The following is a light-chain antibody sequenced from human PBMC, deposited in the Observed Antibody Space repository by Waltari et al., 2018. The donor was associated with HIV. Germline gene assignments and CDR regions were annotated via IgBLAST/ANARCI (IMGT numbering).Light chain of an antibody. CDR3: SSYTSSSTLYV. J-gene: IGLJ1*01. Sequence: QSALTQPASVSGSPGQSLIISCTGTSSDVGGYNYVSWYQQHPGKAPKLMISEVSNAPSGVTNRFAGSKSGNTASLTISVLHVEDEADYYCSSYTSSSTLYVFGTGTKVTVL. CDR2: EVS. V-gene: IGLV2-14*01. CDR1: SSDVGGYNY.